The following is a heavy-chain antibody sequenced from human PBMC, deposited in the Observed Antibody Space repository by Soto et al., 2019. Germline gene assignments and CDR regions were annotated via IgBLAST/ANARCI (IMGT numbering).Heavy chain of an antibody. J-gene: IGHJ3*02. CDR1: GYSFTSYW. V-gene: IGHV5-10-1*01. Sequence: ESLKISCKGSGYSFTSYWISWVRQMPGKGLEWMGRIDPSDSYTNYSPSFQGHVTISADKSISTAYLQWSSLKASDTAMYYCASLYCTTGVCPSNAFDIWGQGTMVTVSS. D-gene: IGHD2-8*01. CDR2: IDPSDSYT. CDR3: ASLYCTTGVCPSNAFDI.